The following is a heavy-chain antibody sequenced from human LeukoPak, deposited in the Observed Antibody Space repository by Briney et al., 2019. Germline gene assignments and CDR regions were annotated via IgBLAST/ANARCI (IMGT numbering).Heavy chain of an antibody. V-gene: IGHV4-34*08. CDR3: GAVGYSDDY. CDR1: GFTFSSYA. J-gene: IGHJ4*02. D-gene: IGHD2-21*01. CDR2: INHSGST. Sequence: GSLRLSCAASGFTFSSYAMSWIRQPPGKGLEWIGEINHSGSTNYNPSLKSRVTISVDTSKNQFSLKLSSVTAADTAVYYCGAVGYSDDYWGQGTLVTVSS.